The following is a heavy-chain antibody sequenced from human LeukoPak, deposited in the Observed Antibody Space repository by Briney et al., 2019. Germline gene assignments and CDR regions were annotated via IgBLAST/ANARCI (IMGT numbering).Heavy chain of an antibody. Sequence: SQTLSLTCAISGDSVSSTNAAWAWIRQSPSGGLEWLGRTYYRSKWYSDYALFVKGRITINPDTPRNQFSLQLNSVTPEDRAVYFCARGNTVTGYYFDYWGQGTLVTVSS. D-gene: IGHD4-17*01. CDR3: ARGNTVTGYYFDY. CDR2: TYYRSKWYS. J-gene: IGHJ4*02. CDR1: GDSVSSTNAA. V-gene: IGHV6-1*01.